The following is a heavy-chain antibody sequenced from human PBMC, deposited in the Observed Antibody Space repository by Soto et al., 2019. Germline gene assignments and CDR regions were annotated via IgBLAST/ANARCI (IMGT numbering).Heavy chain of an antibody. Sequence: QLQLQESGPGLVKPSETLSLTCTVSGGSISSSSYYWGWIRQPPGKGLEWIGSIYYSGSTYYNPSLKSRVTISVDTSKNQFSLKLSSVTAADTAVYYCARPTSTDPQGGNWFDPWGQGTLVTVSS. J-gene: IGHJ5*02. CDR2: IYYSGST. CDR1: GGSISSSSYY. V-gene: IGHV4-39*01. D-gene: IGHD3-16*01. CDR3: ARPTSTDPQGGNWFDP.